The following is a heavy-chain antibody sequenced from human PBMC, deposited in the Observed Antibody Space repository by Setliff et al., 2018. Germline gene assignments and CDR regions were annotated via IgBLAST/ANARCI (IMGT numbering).Heavy chain of an antibody. CDR2: IYPGDSDT. J-gene: IGHJ4*02. CDR1: KYSFMNYW. V-gene: IGHV5-51*01. CDR3: VRRASGWFPLDS. Sequence: PGESLKISCTGPKYSFMNYWIGWVRQLPGKGLEWMGIIYPGDSDTKYSPSFQGLVTISADESNDTAYLQWISLKPSDTAIYYCVRRASGWFPLDSRGQGTLVTVSS. D-gene: IGHD6-19*01.